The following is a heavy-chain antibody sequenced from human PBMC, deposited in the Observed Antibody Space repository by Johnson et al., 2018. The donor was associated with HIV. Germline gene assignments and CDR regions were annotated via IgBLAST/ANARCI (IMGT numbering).Heavy chain of an antibody. CDR1: GFTFSSYP. J-gene: IGHJ3*02. V-gene: IGHV3-30-3*01. CDR2: ISFDGSNK. CDR3: ARDFVAFGECTAFDI. Sequence: VQLVESGGGVVQPGKSLRLSCVVSGFTFSSYPMHWVRQAPGKGLEWVAVISFDGSNKYYADSVKGRFTISRDNAKNSLYLQMNSLRAEDTALYYCARDFVAFGECTAFDIWDQGTMVTVSS. D-gene: IGHD3-10*01.